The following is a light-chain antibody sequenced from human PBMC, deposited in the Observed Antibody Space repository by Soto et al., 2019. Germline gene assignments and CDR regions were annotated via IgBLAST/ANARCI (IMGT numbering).Light chain of an antibody. CDR2: GAF. J-gene: IGKJ2*01. Sequence: EIVMTQSPATLSVSPGERATLSCRASQSVSSNLAWYQQKPGQAPRLLIYGAFIRATGVPARFSGSGSGTDFTLTISSLQSEDFAVYYCQQYNKWPSMYTFGQGTKLEIK. V-gene: IGKV3-15*01. CDR3: QQYNKWPSMYT. CDR1: QSVSSN.